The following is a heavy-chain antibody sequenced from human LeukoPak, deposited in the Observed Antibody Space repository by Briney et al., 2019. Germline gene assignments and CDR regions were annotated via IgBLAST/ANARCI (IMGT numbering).Heavy chain of an antibody. CDR2: INPSDGST. J-gene: IGHJ4*02. CDR3: ARDSSAGKWLTTPGY. CDR1: GYIFRNYF. Sequence: GASVKVSCKASGYIFRNYFMHWVRQAPGQGLEWVGIINPSDGSTSYALRFQGRITVTRDTSTSTVYMELSSLTSEDTAVYYCARDSSAGKWLTTPGYWGQGTLVTVSS. V-gene: IGHV1-46*01. D-gene: IGHD5-12*01.